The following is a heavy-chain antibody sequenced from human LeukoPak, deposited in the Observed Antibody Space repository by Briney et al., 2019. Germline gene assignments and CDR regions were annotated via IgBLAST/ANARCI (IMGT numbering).Heavy chain of an antibody. Sequence: GESLKISCKGSGYRFTDYWIGWVRQGPGKGLEWLAIIYPGDSDIRYSPSFQGQVTISADKSISTAYLQWSSLKASDSAIYYCARRGSSGYYYIFDYWGQGTLVTVSS. CDR2: IYPGDSDI. CDR3: ARRGSSGYYYIFDY. CDR1: GYRFTDYW. V-gene: IGHV5-51*01. J-gene: IGHJ4*02. D-gene: IGHD3-22*01.